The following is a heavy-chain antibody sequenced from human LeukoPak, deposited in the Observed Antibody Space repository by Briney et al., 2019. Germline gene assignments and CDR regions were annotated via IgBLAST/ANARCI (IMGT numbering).Heavy chain of an antibody. CDR2: SRNKANRFTT. D-gene: IGHD2-2*01. CDR1: GFSFSDHY. J-gene: IGHJ5*02. Sequence: AGGSLRLSCAASGFSFSDHYIDWVRQAPGKGLEWVGRSRNKANRFTTEYAASVRGRFTISRDDSKNSLYLQMNSLRAEDTAVYYCAKGHRVVPAANWFDPWGQGTLVTVSS. CDR3: AKGHRVVPAANWFDP. V-gene: IGHV3-72*01.